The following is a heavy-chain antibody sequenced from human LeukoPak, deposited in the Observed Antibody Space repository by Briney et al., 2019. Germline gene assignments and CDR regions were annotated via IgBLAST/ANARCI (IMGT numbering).Heavy chain of an antibody. CDR3: ARERAFYYFDY. J-gene: IGHJ4*02. CDR2: VVGNGGTT. CDR1: GFTFTTYT. V-gene: IGHV3-64*01. Sequence: GGSLRLSWAASGFTFTTYTIHWVRQAPGKGLEYVSAVVGNGGTTYYANSVKGRFIISRDNSKNTVYLQMGSLRAEDTAVYYCARERAFYYFDYWGQGTLVTVSS.